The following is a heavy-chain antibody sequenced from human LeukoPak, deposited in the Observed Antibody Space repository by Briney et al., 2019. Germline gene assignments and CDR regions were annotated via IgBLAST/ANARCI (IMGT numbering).Heavy chain of an antibody. J-gene: IGHJ4*02. CDR3: ARGGAIPPFDY. CDR2: ISSSGSTI. V-gene: IGHV3-48*03. D-gene: IGHD2-21*01. CDR1: GFTFSSYE. Sequence: GGSLRLSCAASGFTFSSYEMNWVRQAPGKGLEWVSYISSSGSTIYYADSVKGRFTISRDNAKNSLYLQMNSLRAEDTAVYYCARGGAIPPFDYWGQGTLVTVSS.